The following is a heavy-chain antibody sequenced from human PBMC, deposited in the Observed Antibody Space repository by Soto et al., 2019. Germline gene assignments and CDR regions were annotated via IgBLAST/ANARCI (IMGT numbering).Heavy chain of an antibody. V-gene: IGHV4-34*01. D-gene: IGHD2-2*01. Sequence: PSETLSLTCAVYGGSFSGYYWSWIRQPPGKGLEWIGEINHSGSTNYNPSLKSRVTISVDTSKNQFSLRLSSVTAADTAVYYCVRGVYQLLFYYYYYYMDVWGKGTTVTVSS. CDR3: VRGVYQLLFYYYYYYMDV. CDR1: GGSFSGYY. J-gene: IGHJ6*03. CDR2: INHSGST.